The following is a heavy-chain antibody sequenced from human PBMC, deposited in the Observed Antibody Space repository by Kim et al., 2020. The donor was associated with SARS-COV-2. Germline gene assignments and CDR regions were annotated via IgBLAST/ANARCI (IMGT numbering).Heavy chain of an antibody. J-gene: IGHJ5*02. Sequence: SETLSLTCTVSGGSISSYYWSWIRQPPGKGLEWIGYIYYSGSTNYNPSLKSRVTISVDTSKNQFSLKLSSVTAADTAVYYCARSRGRIAARPRWFDPWGQGTLVTVSS. V-gene: IGHV4-59*13. D-gene: IGHD6-6*01. CDR3: ARSRGRIAARPRWFDP. CDR2: IYYSGST. CDR1: GGSISSYY.